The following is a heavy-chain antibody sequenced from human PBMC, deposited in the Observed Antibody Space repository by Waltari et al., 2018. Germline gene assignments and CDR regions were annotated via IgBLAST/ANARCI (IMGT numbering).Heavy chain of an antibody. CDR1: GFTFSSYE. CDR3: ARAGTYGSESHMRWDIWKYGMDV. D-gene: IGHD3-10*01. J-gene: IGHJ6*02. V-gene: IGHV3-48*03. Sequence: EVQLVESGGGLVQPGGSLRLSCAASGFTFSSYEINWVRQAPGKGLEWVSYISSLVITIYYRCSVKCRFTISRDNAKNSLYLQMNSLRAEDTAVYYCARAGTYGSESHMRWDIWKYGMDVWGQGTTVTVSS. CDR2: ISSLVITI.